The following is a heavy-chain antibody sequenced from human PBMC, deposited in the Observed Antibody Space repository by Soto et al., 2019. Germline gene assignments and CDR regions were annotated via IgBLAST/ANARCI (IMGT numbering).Heavy chain of an antibody. J-gene: IGHJ3*02. V-gene: IGHV1-2*06. CDR3: AIGNDAFDI. CDR1: GYTFIDYY. CDR2: INPGSGDT. Sequence: ASVKVSCKTSGYTFIDYYIHWVRQAPGQGPEWMGRINPGSGDTNYAQNFQGRVTVTRDTSITTAHMELNGLRSDDTAMYYCAIGNDAFDIWGQGPVVNVS.